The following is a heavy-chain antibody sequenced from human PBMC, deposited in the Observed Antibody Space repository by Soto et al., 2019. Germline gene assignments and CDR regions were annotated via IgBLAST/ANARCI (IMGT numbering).Heavy chain of an antibody. V-gene: IGHV4-39*01. Sequence: PSETLSLTCTVSGGSISSGGYYWIWIHQAPGKGLEWIGSVYSSGTAHYNPSLKSRVTMSIDMSKNQFSLYLKSVTAADTAVYYCASQGPAEDHYDLWGQGTLVTVSS. J-gene: IGHJ4*02. CDR2: VYSSGTA. CDR3: ASQGPAEDHYDL. CDR1: GGSISSGGYY.